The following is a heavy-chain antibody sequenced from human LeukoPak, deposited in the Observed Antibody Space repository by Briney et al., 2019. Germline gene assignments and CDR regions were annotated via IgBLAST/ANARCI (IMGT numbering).Heavy chain of an antibody. Sequence: GGSLRLSCAASGFTFTNYFMSWVRQAPGKGPEWVASIKHDGSEKYYVDSVRGRFTISRDNTMNSLYLQMSSLRAEDTAVYYCATDRGWRTSGYYLYYFEYWGQGTLVTFSS. CDR3: ATDRGWRTSGYYLYYFEY. J-gene: IGHJ4*02. D-gene: IGHD3-3*01. CDR1: GFTFTNYF. V-gene: IGHV3-7*01. CDR2: IKHDGSEK.